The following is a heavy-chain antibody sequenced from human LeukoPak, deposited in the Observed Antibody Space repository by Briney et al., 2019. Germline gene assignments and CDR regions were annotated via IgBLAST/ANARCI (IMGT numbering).Heavy chain of an antibody. CDR3: ARTTLGSYYYDSSGYYYFDY. J-gene: IGHJ4*02. CDR1: GGSFSGYY. CDR2: INHSGST. V-gene: IGHV4-34*01. Sequence: SETLSLTCAVYGGSFSGYYWSWIRQPPGKGLEWIGEINHSGSTNYNPSLKSRVTISVDTSKNQFSLKLSSVTAADTAVYYCARTTLGSYYYDSSGYYYFDYWGQGTLVTVSS. D-gene: IGHD3-22*01.